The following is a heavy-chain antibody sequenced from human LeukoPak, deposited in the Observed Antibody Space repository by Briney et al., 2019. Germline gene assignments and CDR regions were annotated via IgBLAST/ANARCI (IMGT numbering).Heavy chain of an antibody. Sequence: SETLSLTCTVSGGSISSYYWSWIRQPPGKGLEWIGYIYYSGSTNYNPSLKSRVTISVDTSKNQFSLKLSSVTAADTAVYYCARVARGYSYKFDYWGQGTLVTVSS. CDR2: IYYSGST. CDR1: GGSISSYY. CDR3: ARVARGYSYKFDY. J-gene: IGHJ4*02. D-gene: IGHD5-18*01. V-gene: IGHV4-59*01.